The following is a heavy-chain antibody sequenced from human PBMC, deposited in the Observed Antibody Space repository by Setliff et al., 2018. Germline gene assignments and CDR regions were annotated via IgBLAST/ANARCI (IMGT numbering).Heavy chain of an antibody. CDR1: GGSISSGSNY. D-gene: IGHD5-18*01. CDR2: IDPSGNT. V-gene: IGHV4-61*09. Sequence: PSETLSLTCTVSGGSISSGSNYWSWIRQPAGKGLEWIGHIDPSGNTNYSPSLKSRVTISGDTSKNQFSLKVNSVTAADAAVYYFASLDGAGLWSHYYYYYMDVWGKVTTVTVSS. J-gene: IGHJ6*03. CDR3: ASLDGAGLWSHYYYYYMDV.